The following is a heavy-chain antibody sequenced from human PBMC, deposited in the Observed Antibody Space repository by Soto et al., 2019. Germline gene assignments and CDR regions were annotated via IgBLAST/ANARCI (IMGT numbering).Heavy chain of an antibody. D-gene: IGHD6-6*01. CDR3: AKDFSSSSVVDY. Sequence: GGSLRLSCAASGFTFSSYCMHWVRQAPGKGLEWVAVISYDGSNKYYADSVKGRFTISRDNSKNTLYLQMNSLRAEDTAVYYCAKDFSSSSVVDYWGQGTLVTVSS. V-gene: IGHV3-30*18. J-gene: IGHJ4*02. CDR1: GFTFSSYC. CDR2: ISYDGSNK.